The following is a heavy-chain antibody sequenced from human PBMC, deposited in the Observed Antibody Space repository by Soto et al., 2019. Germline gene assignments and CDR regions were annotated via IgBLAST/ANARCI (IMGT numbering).Heavy chain of an antibody. CDR3: VRDRLMATAGTARHYFGLDV. D-gene: IGHD5-18*01. V-gene: IGHV4-31*03. CDR2: IYYSGST. CDR1: GGSIRSGGYY. Sequence: SETLSLTCTVSGGSIRSGGYYWSWVRQSPWRGLEWIGNIYYSGSTYYNPSLKSRLTISVDTSKNQFSLNLSSVTAADTAVYYCVRDRLMATAGTARHYFGLDVWGQGTTVTVSS. J-gene: IGHJ6*02.